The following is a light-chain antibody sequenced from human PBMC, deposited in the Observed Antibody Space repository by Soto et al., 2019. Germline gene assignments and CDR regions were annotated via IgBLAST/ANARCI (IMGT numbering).Light chain of an antibody. V-gene: IGKV1-5*03. J-gene: IGKJ4*01. Sequence: DIQMTQSPSTLSASVGDRVTITCRASQSISSWLAWYQQKPGKAPNLLIYKASSLESGVPSRFSGSGSGTEFTLTISSLQPDYVATYYRQQYNSYPTFGGGTKVEIK. CDR1: QSISSW. CDR2: KAS. CDR3: QQYNSYPT.